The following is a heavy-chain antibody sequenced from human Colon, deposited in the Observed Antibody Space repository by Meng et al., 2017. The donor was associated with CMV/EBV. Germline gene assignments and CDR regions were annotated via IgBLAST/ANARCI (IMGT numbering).Heavy chain of an antibody. CDR1: GGTFSSYA. CDR2: IIPILGIA. Sequence: SVKVSCKASGGTFSSYAISWVRQAPGQGLEWMGGIIPILGIANYAQKFQGRVTITADKSTSTAYMELRSLRSEDTAVYYCARGIRLGATSYFDYWGQGTLVTVSS. D-gene: IGHD1-26*01. CDR3: ARGIRLGATSYFDY. V-gene: IGHV1-69*10. J-gene: IGHJ4*02.